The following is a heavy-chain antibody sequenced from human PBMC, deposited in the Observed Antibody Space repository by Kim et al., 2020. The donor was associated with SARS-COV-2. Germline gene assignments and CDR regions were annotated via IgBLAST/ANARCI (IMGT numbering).Heavy chain of an antibody. Sequence: GGSLRLSCAASGFTFSNAWMSWVRQAPGKGLEWVGRIKSKTDGGTTDYAAPVKGRFTISRDDSKNTLYLQMNSLKTEDTAVYYCTTAEADSSGPAYWGQGTLVTVSS. CDR3: TTAEADSSGPAY. J-gene: IGHJ4*02. CDR1: GFTFSNAW. D-gene: IGHD3-22*01. CDR2: IKSKTDGGTT. V-gene: IGHV3-15*01.